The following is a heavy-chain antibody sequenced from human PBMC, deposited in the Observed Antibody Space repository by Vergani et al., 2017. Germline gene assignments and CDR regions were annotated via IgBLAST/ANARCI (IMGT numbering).Heavy chain of an antibody. V-gene: IGHV1-69*12. CDR3: ARQILSDDRGYSGYEEIDY. CDR2: IIPIFGTA. Sequence: QVQLVQSGAEVKKPGSSVKVSCKASGGTFSSYAISWVRQAPGQGLEWMGGIIPIFGTANYAQKFQGRVTITADESTRTAYMELSSLRSEDTAVYYCARQILSDDRGYSGYEEIDYWGQGTLVTVSS. CDR1: GGTFSSYA. J-gene: IGHJ4*02. D-gene: IGHD5-12*01.